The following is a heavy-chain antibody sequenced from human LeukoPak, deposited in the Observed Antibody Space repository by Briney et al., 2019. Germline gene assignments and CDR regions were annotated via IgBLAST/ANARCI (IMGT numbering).Heavy chain of an antibody. J-gene: IGHJ3*02. V-gene: IGHV3-21*01. CDR2: ISSSSSYI. CDR1: GFTFSSYS. Sequence: GGSLRLSCAASGFTFSSYSMNWVRQAPGKGLEWVSSISSSSSYIYYADSVKGRFTISRDNAKNSLYLQMNSLRAEDTAVYYCAREGFIRAFDIWGQGTMVTVSS. CDR3: AREGFIRAFDI.